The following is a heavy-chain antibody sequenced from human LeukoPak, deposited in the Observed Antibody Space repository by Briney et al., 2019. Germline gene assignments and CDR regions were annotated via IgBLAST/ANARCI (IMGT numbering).Heavy chain of an antibody. CDR3: ARRTRIAGWYYFDY. Sequence: PSETLSLTCTVSGYSISSPFYWGWIRQSPGKGLQWIGSIYYTGSTYYNPSLKSRVTISADTSKNQFSPKLSSVTAADTAVYYCARRTRIAGWYYFDYWGQGTLVTVSS. D-gene: IGHD6-13*01. J-gene: IGHJ4*02. CDR1: GYSISSPFY. CDR2: IYYTGST. V-gene: IGHV4-38-2*02.